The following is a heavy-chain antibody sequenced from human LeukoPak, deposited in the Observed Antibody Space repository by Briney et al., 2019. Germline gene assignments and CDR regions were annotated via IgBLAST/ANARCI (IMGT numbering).Heavy chain of an antibody. CDR2: INPNSGGT. Sequence: ASVKVSCKASGYTFTGYYMHWVRQAPGQGLEWMGWINPNSGGTNYAQKFQGRATMTRDTSISTAYMELSRLRSDDTAVYYCARDSTPSYYDSSGYCTLDYWGQGTLVTVSS. CDR3: ARDSTPSYYDSSGYCTLDY. CDR1: GYTFTGYY. V-gene: IGHV1-2*02. J-gene: IGHJ4*02. D-gene: IGHD3-22*01.